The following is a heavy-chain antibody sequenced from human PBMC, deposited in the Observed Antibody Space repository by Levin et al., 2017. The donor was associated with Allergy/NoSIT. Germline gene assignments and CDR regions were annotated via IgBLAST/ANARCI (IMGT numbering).Heavy chain of an antibody. CDR2: ISSSSSYI. D-gene: IGHD6-13*01. Sequence: PGGSLRLSCAASGFTFSSYSMNWVRQAPGKGLEWVSSISSSSSYIYYADSVKGRFTISRDNAKNSLYLQMNSLRAEDTAVYYCAGDRYSSSRAPDYWGQGTLVTVSS. CDR3: AGDRYSSSRAPDY. CDR1: GFTFSSYS. J-gene: IGHJ4*02. V-gene: IGHV3-21*01.